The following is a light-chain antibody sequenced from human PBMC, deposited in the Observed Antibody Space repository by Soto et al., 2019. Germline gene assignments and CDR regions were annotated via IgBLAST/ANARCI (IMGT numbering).Light chain of an antibody. V-gene: IGLV2-8*01. CDR3: SSYAGSNNWN. CDR1: SSDVGGYNY. J-gene: IGLJ1*01. CDR2: EVS. Sequence: QSVLTQPPSASGSPGQSVTISCTGTSSDVGGYNYVSWYQQHPGKAPKLMIYEVSKRPSGVPDRFSGSKSGNTASLTVSGLQAEDEADYYCSSYAGSNNWNFGTGTKAHRP.